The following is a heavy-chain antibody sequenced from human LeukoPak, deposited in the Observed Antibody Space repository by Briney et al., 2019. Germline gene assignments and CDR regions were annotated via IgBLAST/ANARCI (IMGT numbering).Heavy chain of an antibody. Sequence: ASVKVSCKASGYTFTSYGISWVRQATGQGLEWMGWISAYNGNTNYAQKLQGRVTMTTDTSTSTAYMELRSLRSDDTAVYYCARDSQSYYYGFEVGNWFDPWGQGTLVTVSS. CDR3: ARDSQSYYYGFEVGNWFDP. CDR2: ISAYNGNT. V-gene: IGHV1-18*01. J-gene: IGHJ5*02. D-gene: IGHD3-10*01. CDR1: GYTFTSYG.